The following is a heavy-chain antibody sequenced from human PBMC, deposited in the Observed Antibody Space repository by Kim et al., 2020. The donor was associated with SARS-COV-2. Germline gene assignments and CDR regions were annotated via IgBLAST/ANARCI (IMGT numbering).Heavy chain of an antibody. D-gene: IGHD3-3*01. V-gene: IGHV3-49*04. CDR3: TRAVRGVRDGYYDFWSGPDY. CDR1: GFTFGDYA. CDR2: IRSKAYRGTT. J-gene: IGHJ4*02. Sequence: GGSLRLSCTASGFTFGDYAMSWVRQAPGKGLEWVGFIRSKAYRGTTEYAASVKGRFTISRDDSKSIAYLQMNSLKTEDTAVYYCTRAVRGVRDGYYDFWSGPDYWGQATLVTVSS.